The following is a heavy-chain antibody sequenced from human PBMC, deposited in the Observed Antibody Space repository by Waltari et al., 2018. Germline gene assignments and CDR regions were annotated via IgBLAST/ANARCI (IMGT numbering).Heavy chain of an antibody. V-gene: IGHV3-30-3*01. CDR3: ARDGPGGGYVEGFDY. Sequence: QVQLVESGGGVVQPGRSLRLSCAASGFTFSSYAMHWVRQAPGKGLEWVAVISYDGSNKYYADSVKGRFTISRDNSKNTLYLQMNSLRAEDTAVYYCARDGPGGGYVEGFDYWGQGTLVTVSS. CDR2: ISYDGSNK. CDR1: GFTFSSYA. J-gene: IGHJ4*02. D-gene: IGHD5-12*01.